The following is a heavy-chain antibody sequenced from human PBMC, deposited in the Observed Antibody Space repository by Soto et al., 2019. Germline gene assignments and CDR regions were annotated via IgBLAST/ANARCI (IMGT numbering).Heavy chain of an antibody. V-gene: IGHV2-5*02. J-gene: IGHJ4*02. CDR1: GFSLTTSGVG. CDR2: IYWDDDK. D-gene: IGHD3-3*01. Sequence: QITLKESGPTVVKPTETLTLTCTFSGFSLTTSGVGVGWVRQSPGKAPEWLALIYWDDDKRYSTSLNSRLIITKDSSKNLVVLKMAKVDPADTAIYYCAHRVLRTVFVLVTTTAIYFDFWGPATPVVVSS. CDR3: AHRVLRTVFVLVTTTAIYFDF.